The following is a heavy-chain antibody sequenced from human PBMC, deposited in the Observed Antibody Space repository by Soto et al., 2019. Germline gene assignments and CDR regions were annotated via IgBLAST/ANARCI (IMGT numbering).Heavy chain of an antibody. CDR1: GFLLSGYA. Sequence: QVQLVEWGGGVVQPGGPLRLSCATSGFLLSGYAMHWVRQPPGKGLEWVAGISYDGKEKYYADSAEGRFTISGESSGVTLYLQMSSLRVEDTAVYYCARGRGLAARPQHLDHWGQGTVVTVSS. J-gene: IGHJ4*02. D-gene: IGHD6-6*01. CDR3: ARGRGLAARPQHLDH. CDR2: ISYDGKEK. V-gene: IGHV3-30*04.